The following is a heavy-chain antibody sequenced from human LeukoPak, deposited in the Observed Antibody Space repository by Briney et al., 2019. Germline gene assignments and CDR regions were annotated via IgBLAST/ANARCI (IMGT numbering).Heavy chain of an antibody. CDR1: GFTFSSYD. V-gene: IGHV3-13*01. J-gene: IGHJ3*02. D-gene: IGHD6-19*01. Sequence: GGSLRLSCAASGFTFSSYDMHWVRQATGKGLEWVSAIGTAGDTYYPGSVKGRFTISRENAKNSLYLQMNSLRAGDTAVYYCARSAVAGTGADDAFDIWGQGTMVTVSS. CDR2: IGTAGDT. CDR3: ARSAVAGTGADDAFDI.